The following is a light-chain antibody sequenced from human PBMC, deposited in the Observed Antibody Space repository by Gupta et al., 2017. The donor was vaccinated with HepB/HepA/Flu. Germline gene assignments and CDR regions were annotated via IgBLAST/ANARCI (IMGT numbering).Light chain of an antibody. Sequence: DMQMTPSPASLSASLWARVTITCRESQSSTGYLKWYQQSQGKAPRLLIYDRTTLQSRVTSRCSGSGFGTDCTITISSLQHEDFPTDYCQQRHNIPWTFGQGTKVEIK. J-gene: IGKJ1*01. CDR3: QQRHNIPWT. CDR1: QSSTGY. V-gene: IGKV1-39*01. CDR2: DRT.